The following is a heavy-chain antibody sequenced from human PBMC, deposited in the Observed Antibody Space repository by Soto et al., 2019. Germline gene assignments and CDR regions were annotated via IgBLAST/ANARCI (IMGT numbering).Heavy chain of an antibody. J-gene: IGHJ4*02. CDR3: AKEYCDSSRCYLPDY. D-gene: IGHD2-2*01. Sequence: QVQLVQSGAEVKEPGASVKVSCKASGYIFTTFGISWVRQAPGQGLEWMGWIDPKNGNTKDAQKFQGRVTMTTDTSTSTAYMELRSLRSDDTAVHYCAKEYCDSSRCYLPDYWGQGALVTVSS. CDR1: GYIFTTFG. V-gene: IGHV1-18*01. CDR2: IDPKNGNT.